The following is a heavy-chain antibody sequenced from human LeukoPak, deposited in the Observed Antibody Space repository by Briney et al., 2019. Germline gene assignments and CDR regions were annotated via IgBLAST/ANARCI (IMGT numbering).Heavy chain of an antibody. J-gene: IGHJ6*02. CDR2: MNPNSGNT. D-gene: IGHD1-14*01. V-gene: IGHV1-8*01. Sequence: ASVKVSCKASGYTFTSYDINWVRQATGQGLEWMGWMNPNSGNTGCAQKFQGRVTMTRNTSISTAYMELSSLRSEDTAVYYCARTGVDYYYYGMDVWGQGTTVTVSS. CDR1: GYTFTSYD. CDR3: ARTGVDYYYYGMDV.